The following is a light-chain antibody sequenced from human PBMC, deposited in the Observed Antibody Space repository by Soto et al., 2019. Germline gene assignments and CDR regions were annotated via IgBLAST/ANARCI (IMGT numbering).Light chain of an antibody. CDR1: SSDVGGYNY. CDR3: SSYAGSSNV. J-gene: IGLJ1*01. CDR2: EVN. Sequence: QSALTQPPSASGSPGQSVAISCTGTSSDVGGYNYVSWYQQHPGKAPKLMIYEVNTRPSGVPDRFSGSKSGNTAALAVSGLQAEDEADDYCSSYAGSSNVFGTGTKLTVL. V-gene: IGLV2-8*01.